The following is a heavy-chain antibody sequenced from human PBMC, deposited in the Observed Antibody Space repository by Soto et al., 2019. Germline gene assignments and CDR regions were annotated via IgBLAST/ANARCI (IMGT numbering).Heavy chain of an antibody. CDR3: TTVHLEVLTGSFYY. J-gene: IGHJ4*02. CDR2: IKSKIHGGTT. CDR1: GFTFGNAW. Sequence: EVHLAESGGGLVKPGGSLRLSCAASGFTFGNAWMNWFRQAPGKGLEWVGRIKSKIHGGTTDYAAPVRGRFTISRDDSKNTLVLQMNSLKAGDAAVIYFTTVHLEVLTGSFYYWGQGTLVTVSS. V-gene: IGHV3-15*07. D-gene: IGHD3-9*01.